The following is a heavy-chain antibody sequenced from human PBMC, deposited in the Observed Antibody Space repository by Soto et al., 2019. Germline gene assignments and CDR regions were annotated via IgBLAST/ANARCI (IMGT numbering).Heavy chain of an antibody. CDR2: INPNSGGT. Sequence: VASVKVSCKASGYTFTGYYMHWVRQAPGQGLEWMGWINPNSGGTNYAQKFQGRVTMTRDTSISTAYMELSRLRSDDTAVYYCARDGIVATIISPYYYGMDVWGQGTTVTVSS. CDR3: ARDGIVATIISPYYYGMDV. V-gene: IGHV1-2*02. D-gene: IGHD5-12*01. J-gene: IGHJ6*02. CDR1: GYTFTGYY.